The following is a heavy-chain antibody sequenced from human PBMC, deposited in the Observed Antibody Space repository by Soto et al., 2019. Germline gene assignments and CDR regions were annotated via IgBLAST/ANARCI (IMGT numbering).Heavy chain of an antibody. CDR3: ASVSSSWDGNYNWFDP. CDR2: TYYRSKWYN. CDR1: GDSVSSNSAA. J-gene: IGHJ5*02. Sequence: SQTLSLTCAISGDSVSSNSAAWNWIRQSPSRGLEWLGRTYYRSKWYNDYAVSVKSRITINPDTSKNQFSLKLSSVTAADTAVYYCASVSSSWDGNYNWFDPWGQGTLVTVSS. D-gene: IGHD6-13*01. V-gene: IGHV6-1*01.